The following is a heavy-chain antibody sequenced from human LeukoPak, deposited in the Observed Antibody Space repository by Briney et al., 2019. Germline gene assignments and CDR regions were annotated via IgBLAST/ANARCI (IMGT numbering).Heavy chain of an antibody. CDR1: GFTVSSNY. V-gene: IGHV3-66*01. Sequence: GGSLRLSCAASGFTVSSNYMIWVRQAPGKGLEWVSVIYSGGRTYCADSVKDRFTIPRDSSKNTLLLQMNSLRAEDTAVYYCARGVHYYDSIGYFVYFDYWGQGTLVTVSS. J-gene: IGHJ4*02. CDR3: ARGVHYYDSIGYFVYFDY. D-gene: IGHD3-22*01. CDR2: IYSGGRT.